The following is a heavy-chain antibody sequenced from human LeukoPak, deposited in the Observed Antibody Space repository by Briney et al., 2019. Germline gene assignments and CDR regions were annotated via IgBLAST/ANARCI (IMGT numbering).Heavy chain of an antibody. Sequence: GGSLRLSCAASGFTFSSYAMSWVRQAPGKGLEWVSAISGSGGSTYYADSVKGRFTISRDNSKNTLYLQMNSLRAEDTAVYYCASTTPQMYYYDSSGLLGAFDIWGQGTMVTVSS. V-gene: IGHV3-23*01. D-gene: IGHD3-22*01. CDR2: ISGSGGST. J-gene: IGHJ3*02. CDR3: ASTTPQMYYYDSSGLLGAFDI. CDR1: GFTFSSYA.